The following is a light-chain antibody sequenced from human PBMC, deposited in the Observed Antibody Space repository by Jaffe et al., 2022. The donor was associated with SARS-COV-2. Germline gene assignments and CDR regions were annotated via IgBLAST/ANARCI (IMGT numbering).Light chain of an antibody. V-gene: IGLV2-8*01. Sequence: QSALTQPPSASGSSGQSVTISCTGTSSDVGGYNYVSWYQQHPGKAPKVMIYEVSKRPSGVPDRFSGSKSGNTASLTVSGLQAEDEGDYYCSSYAGSNNVVFGGGTKLTVL. CDR1: SSDVGGYNY. CDR3: SSYAGSNNVV. CDR2: EVS. J-gene: IGLJ2*01.